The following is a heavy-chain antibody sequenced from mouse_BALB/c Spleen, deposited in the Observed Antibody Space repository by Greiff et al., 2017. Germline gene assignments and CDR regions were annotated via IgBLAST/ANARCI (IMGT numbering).Heavy chain of an antibody. CDR3: ASTATPLYWYFDV. V-gene: IGHV1-9*01. CDR2: ILPGSGST. Sequence: QVQLQQSGAELMKPGASVKISCKATGYTFSSYWIEWVKQRPGHGLEWIGEILPGSGSTNYNEKFKGKATFTADTSSNTAYMQLSSLTSEDSAVYYCASTATPLYWYFDVWGAGTTVTVPS. D-gene: IGHD1-2*01. CDR1: GYTFSSYW. J-gene: IGHJ1*01.